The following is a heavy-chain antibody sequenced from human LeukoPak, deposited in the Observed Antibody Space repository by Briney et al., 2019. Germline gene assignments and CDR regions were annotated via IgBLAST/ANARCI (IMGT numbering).Heavy chain of an antibody. CDR1: GGSMSSYY. CDR2: IYYSGST. V-gene: IGHV4-59*12. CDR3: ARLVVVAATGDY. D-gene: IGHD2-15*01. Sequence: SETLSLTCSVSGGSMSSYYWSWIRQPPGKELEWIGYIYYSGSTNYNPSLKSRVTISVDTSKNQFFLKLSSVTAADTAVYYCARLVVVAATGDYWGQGTLVTVSS. J-gene: IGHJ4*02.